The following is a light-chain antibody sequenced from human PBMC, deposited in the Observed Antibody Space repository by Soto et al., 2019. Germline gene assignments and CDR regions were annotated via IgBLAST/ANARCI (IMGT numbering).Light chain of an antibody. V-gene: IGLV4-60*03. CDR1: SGNSRYI. CDR2: LEGSGSY. CDR3: ETWDSNTWV. J-gene: IGLJ3*02. Sequence: QSVLTQSYSASASLGSSVKLTCTLSSGNSRYIIAWHQQQPWKAPRYLMKLEGSGSYNKGSGVPDRFSGSSSGADRYLTISILQSEDEADYYCETWDSNTWVFGGGTKLTVL.